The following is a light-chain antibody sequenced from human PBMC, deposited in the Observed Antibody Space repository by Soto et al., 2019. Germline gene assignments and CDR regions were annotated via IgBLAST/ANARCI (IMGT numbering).Light chain of an antibody. CDR1: SSDVGGYNY. J-gene: IGLJ1*01. V-gene: IGLV2-11*01. CDR3: CSYAGSYRYV. CDR2: DVS. Sequence: ALTQPRSVSGSPGQSVTISCTGTSSDVGGYNYVSWYQQHSGKAPKFMIYDVSKRPSGVPDRFSGSKSGNTASLTISGLQAEDEADYYCCSYAGSYRYVFGTGTKVTVL.